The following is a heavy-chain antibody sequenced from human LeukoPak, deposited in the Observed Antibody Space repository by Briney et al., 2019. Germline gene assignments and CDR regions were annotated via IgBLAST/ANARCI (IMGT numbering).Heavy chain of an antibody. CDR1: GFTVSSNY. D-gene: IGHD3-16*02. V-gene: IGHV3-53*01. CDR2: IYSGGST. J-gene: IGHJ4*02. CDR3: ASGVFTVWGSYRRDY. Sequence: PGGSLRLSCAASGFTVSSNYMSWVRQAPGKGLEWVSVIYSGGSTYYADSVKGRFTISRDNSKNTLYLQMNSLRAEDTAVYCCASGVFTVWGSYRRDYWGQGTLVTVSS.